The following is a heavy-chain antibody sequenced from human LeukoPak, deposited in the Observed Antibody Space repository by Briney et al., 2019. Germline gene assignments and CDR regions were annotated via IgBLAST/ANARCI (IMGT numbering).Heavy chain of an antibody. V-gene: IGHV4-4*02. CDR1: GGSITTTNY. J-gene: IGHJ4*02. Sequence: SETLSLTCGVSGGSITTTNYWSWVRPPPGGGLEWIGEISPAGRTPYNPSLKSRFNISIDDSKNHLYLNLASVTAADTAVYYCSRESGPFCPFGHWGQGTLVAV. CDR3: SRESGPFCPFGH. CDR2: ISPAGRT. D-gene: IGHD1-26*01.